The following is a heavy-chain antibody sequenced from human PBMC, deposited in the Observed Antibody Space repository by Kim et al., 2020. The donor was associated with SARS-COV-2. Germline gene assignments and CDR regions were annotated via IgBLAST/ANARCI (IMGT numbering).Heavy chain of an antibody. D-gene: IGHD3-3*01. V-gene: IGHV4-39*01. CDR2: IYYSGST. CDR3: ARQGRITIFGVVIIGWFDP. CDR1: GGSISSSSYY. J-gene: IGHJ5*02. Sequence: SETLSLTCTVSGGSISSSSYYWGWIRQPPGKGLEWIGSIYYSGSTYYNPSLKSRVTISVDTSKNQFSLKLSSVTAADTAVYYCARQGRITIFGVVIIGWFDPWGQGTLVTVSS.